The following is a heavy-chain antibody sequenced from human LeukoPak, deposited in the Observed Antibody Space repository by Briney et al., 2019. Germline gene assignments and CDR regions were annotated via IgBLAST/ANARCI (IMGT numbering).Heavy chain of an antibody. Sequence: SETLSLTCTVSGGSISSYYWSWIRQPPGKGLEWIGYIYYSGSTNYNPSLTSRVTISVDTSKNQFSLKLSSVTAADTAVYYCARRGYSYGYDYWGQGTLVTVSS. V-gene: IGHV4-59*08. CDR2: IYYSGST. CDR3: ARRGYSYGYDY. CDR1: GGSISSYY. D-gene: IGHD5-18*01. J-gene: IGHJ4*02.